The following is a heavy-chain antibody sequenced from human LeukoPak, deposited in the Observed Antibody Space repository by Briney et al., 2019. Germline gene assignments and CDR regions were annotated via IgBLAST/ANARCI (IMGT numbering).Heavy chain of an antibody. Sequence: PSETLSLTCTVSGASLSSGSHYWSWLRQAPGTGLDWIGYFCCSGSTNYNPSLKSRVTISVDTSKNQFSLKVSSVTAADTAVYYCAKAVAAVSLDSWGQGTLVTVSS. CDR1: GASLSSGSHY. CDR2: FCCSGST. CDR3: AKAVAAVSLDS. D-gene: IGHD4-23*01. J-gene: IGHJ4*02. V-gene: IGHV4-61*01.